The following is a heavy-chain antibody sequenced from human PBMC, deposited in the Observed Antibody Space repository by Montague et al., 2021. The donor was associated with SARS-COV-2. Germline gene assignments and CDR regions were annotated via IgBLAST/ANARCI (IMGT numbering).Heavy chain of an antibody. V-gene: IGHV2-70*01. CDR1: GFSLSTSGMC. D-gene: IGHD5-24*01. Sequence: PALVKPTQTLTLTCTFSGFSLSTSGMCVSWIRQPPGKALEWLALIDWDDDKHYSTSLKTRLTISKDTSKNQVVLTMTNMDPVDTATYYCARTSVEMATIGAHYDYCMDVWGQGTTVTVSS. J-gene: IGHJ6*02. CDR2: IDWDDDK. CDR3: ARTSVEMATIGAHYDYCMDV.